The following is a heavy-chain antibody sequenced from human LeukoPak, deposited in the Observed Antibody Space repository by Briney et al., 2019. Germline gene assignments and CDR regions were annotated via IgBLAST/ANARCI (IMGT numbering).Heavy chain of an antibody. CDR2: IYHGGST. V-gene: IGHV4-4*02. D-gene: IGHD2-15*01. J-gene: IGHJ4*02. CDR3: ARLWSTDCSGGSCPHQPNY. Sequence: SETLSLTCAISGGSTSSSNWWTWVRQPPGKGLEWIGEIYHGGSTNYNPSLKSRVTMSVDTSKNQFSLKLSSVIAADTAVYYCARLWSTDCSGGSCPHQPNYWGQGTLVTVSS. CDR1: GGSTSSSNW.